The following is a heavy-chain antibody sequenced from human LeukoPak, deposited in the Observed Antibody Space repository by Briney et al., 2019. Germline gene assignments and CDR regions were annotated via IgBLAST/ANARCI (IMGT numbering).Heavy chain of an antibody. Sequence: SVKVSCKASGGTFSSYAISWVRQAPGQGLEWMGRIIPILGIANYAQKFQGRVTVTADKSTSTAYMELSSLRSEDTAVYYCARDHSSGYPYWGQGTLVTVSS. CDR3: ARDHSSGYPY. D-gene: IGHD3-22*01. CDR1: GGTFSSYA. CDR2: IIPILGIA. J-gene: IGHJ4*02. V-gene: IGHV1-69*04.